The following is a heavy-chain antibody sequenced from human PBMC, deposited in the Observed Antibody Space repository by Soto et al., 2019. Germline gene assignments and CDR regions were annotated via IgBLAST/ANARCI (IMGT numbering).Heavy chain of an antibody. J-gene: IGHJ3*02. CDR3: ANDYGDYRNDAFDI. Sequence: SETLSLTCTVSGGSISKNYWSWIRQAPGKGLEWIGEIHHSGTTNYNPSLKSRVTISLDRSKNQFTLNLSSMTAADAAVYYCANDYGDYRNDAFDIWSPGTRVTVSS. CDR2: IHHSGTT. D-gene: IGHD4-17*01. CDR1: GGSISKNY. V-gene: IGHV4-34*01.